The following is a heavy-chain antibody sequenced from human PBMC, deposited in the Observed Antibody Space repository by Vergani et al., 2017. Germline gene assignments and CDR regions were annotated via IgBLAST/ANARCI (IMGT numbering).Heavy chain of an antibody. CDR2: IIPILGIA. V-gene: IGHV1-69*09. D-gene: IGHD3-16*01. CDR1: GYTFTSYD. CDR3: ARHPAGDDAFDI. J-gene: IGHJ3*02. Sequence: QVQLVQSGAEVKKPGASVKVSCKASGYTFTSYDISWVRQAPGQGLEWMGRIIPILGIANYAQKFQGRVTITADKSTSTAYMELSSLRSEDTAVYYCARHPAGDDAFDIWGQGTMVTVSS.